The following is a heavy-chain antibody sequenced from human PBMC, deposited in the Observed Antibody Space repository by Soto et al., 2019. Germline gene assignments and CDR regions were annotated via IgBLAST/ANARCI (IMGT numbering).Heavy chain of an antibody. Sequence: SETLSLTCTISGGSISSGGYYWSWIRQHPGKGLEWIGYIYYSGSTYYNPSLKSRVTISVDTSKNQFSLKLSSVTAADTAVYYCARLPSGSYFDYWGQGTLVTVSS. V-gene: IGHV4-39*01. CDR1: GGSISSGGYY. D-gene: IGHD1-26*01. J-gene: IGHJ4*02. CDR2: IYYSGST. CDR3: ARLPSGSYFDY.